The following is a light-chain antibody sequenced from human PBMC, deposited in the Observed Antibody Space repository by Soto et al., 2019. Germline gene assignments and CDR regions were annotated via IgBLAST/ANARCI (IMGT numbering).Light chain of an antibody. CDR1: DSNIGSNS. CDR2: YNN. V-gene: IGLV1-44*01. CDR3: AAWDASLGGCYV. J-gene: IGLJ1*01. Sequence: QSVLTQPPSASGTAGQVVTISCSGGDSNIGSNSVYWYQHLPRMAPKLLIYYNNQRPSGVPDRFSGSRSGTSASLAISGLQSEDEGDYYCAAWDASLGGCYVFGSGNKVTVL.